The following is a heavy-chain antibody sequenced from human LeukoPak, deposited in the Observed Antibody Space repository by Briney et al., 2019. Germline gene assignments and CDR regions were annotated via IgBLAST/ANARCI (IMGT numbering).Heavy chain of an antibody. V-gene: IGHV3-23*01. CDR3: ARLNYYGSGAYSPFDF. J-gene: IGHJ4*02. CDR1: GFTFNIYA. CDR2: IDSTGANT. D-gene: IGHD3-10*01. Sequence: GGSLRLSCAASGFTFNIYAMSWVRQAPGKGLECVSGIDSTGANTFHTDSVKGRFTISRDNSKNTLFLQINSLRAEDTAIYYCARLNYYGSGAYSPFDFWGQGTLVTVSS.